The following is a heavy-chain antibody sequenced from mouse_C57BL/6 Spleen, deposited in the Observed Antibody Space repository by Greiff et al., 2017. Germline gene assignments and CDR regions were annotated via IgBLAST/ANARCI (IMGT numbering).Heavy chain of an antibody. Sequence: QVQLMESGAELAKPGASVKLSCKASGYTFTSYWMNWVQQRPGQGLEWIGYINTSSGYTKYNQKFKDTATLTADKSSSKVYIQLSSLTYEDSADYYCARGGVGYYGGYWGQGTTLTVSS. CDR1: GYTFTSYW. V-gene: IGHV1-7*01. J-gene: IGHJ2*01. D-gene: IGHD1-2*01. CDR2: INTSSGYT. CDR3: ARGGVGYYGGY.